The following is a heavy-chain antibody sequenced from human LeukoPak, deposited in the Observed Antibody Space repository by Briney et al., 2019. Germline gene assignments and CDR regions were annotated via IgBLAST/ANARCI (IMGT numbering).Heavy chain of an antibody. CDR2: INHSGST. D-gene: IGHD6-13*01. CDR3: ARDLRSSWYSDY. CDR1: GGSFSGYY. J-gene: IGHJ4*02. V-gene: IGHV4-34*01. Sequence: SETLSLTCAVYGGSFSGYYWSWIRQPPGKGLEWIGEINHSGSTNYNPSLKSRVTISVDTSKNQFSLKLSSVTAADTAVYYCARDLRSSWYSDYWGQGTLVTVSS.